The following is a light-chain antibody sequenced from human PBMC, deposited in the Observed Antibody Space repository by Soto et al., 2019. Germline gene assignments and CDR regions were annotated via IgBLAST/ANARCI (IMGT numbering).Light chain of an antibody. Sequence: EILLTQSPGTLSLSPGERSSLSCRASQSVDSKYLAWYKQKPGQAPRIPIFAASSRATGIPDRVSGRVSRTDCTRTISRLEPGDLAVYSGQQYGYSSWTFGQGTKVHIK. CDR2: AAS. J-gene: IGKJ1*01. CDR3: QQYGYSSWT. V-gene: IGKV3-20*01. CDR1: QSVDSKY.